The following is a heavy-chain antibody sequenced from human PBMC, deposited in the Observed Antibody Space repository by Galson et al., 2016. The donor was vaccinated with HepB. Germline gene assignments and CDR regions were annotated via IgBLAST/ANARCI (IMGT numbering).Heavy chain of an antibody. J-gene: IGHJ3*01. CDR3: ARDHRSGYLDAFHV. V-gene: IGHV4-34*01. D-gene: IGHD3-22*01. CDR1: GGSFSGYF. Sequence: SETLSLTCAVYGGSFSGYFGIWIRQPPGKGLEWIGEINHSGSTNYNPSLKSRGTISIDTSKNQFSLNLRSVTAADTAVYYCARDHRSGYLDAFHVWGQGTMVTVSS. CDR2: INHSGST.